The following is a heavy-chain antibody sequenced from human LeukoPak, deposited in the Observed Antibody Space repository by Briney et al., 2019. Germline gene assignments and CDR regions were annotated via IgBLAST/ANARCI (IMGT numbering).Heavy chain of an antibody. J-gene: IGHJ4*02. V-gene: IGHV3-23*01. CDR3: AKDSRARGYYFDY. Sequence: GGSLRLSCAASGFTFSSYAMSWVRQAPGKGLEWVSAISGSGGNTYYADSVKGRFTISRDNSKNTLYLQMNSLRAEDTAVYYCAKDSRARGYYFDYWGQGTLVTVSS. CDR2: ISGSGGNT. D-gene: IGHD3-16*01. CDR1: GFTFSSYA.